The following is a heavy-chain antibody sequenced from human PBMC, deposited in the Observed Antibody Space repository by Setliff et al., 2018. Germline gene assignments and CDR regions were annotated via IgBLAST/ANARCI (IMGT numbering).Heavy chain of an antibody. J-gene: IGHJ4*02. CDR1: GYTLTELS. D-gene: IGHD3-22*01. CDR3: AADYYDSSGYGY. V-gene: IGHV1-24*01. CDR2: FDPEDGET. Sequence: ASVKVSCKVSGYTLTELSMHWVRQAPGKGLEWMGGFDPEDGETIYAQKFQGRVTMTEDTSTDTAYMELRSLRSDDTAVYYCAADYYDSSGYGYWGQGTLVTVSS.